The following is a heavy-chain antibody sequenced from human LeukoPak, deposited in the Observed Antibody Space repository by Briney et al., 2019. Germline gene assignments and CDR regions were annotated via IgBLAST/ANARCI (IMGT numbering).Heavy chain of an antibody. Sequence: HPGGSLRLSCVASGFTFSKYWMLWVRQAPGKGLKSVSRINNDGTVTTYADSVKGRFTVSRDNADNTMFLKMNSVRDEDTAVYYCATKQWLAPPPDSWGQGTPVTVSS. V-gene: IGHV3-74*01. CDR2: INNDGTVT. D-gene: IGHD6-19*01. CDR3: ATKQWLAPPPDS. J-gene: IGHJ4*02. CDR1: GFTFSKYW.